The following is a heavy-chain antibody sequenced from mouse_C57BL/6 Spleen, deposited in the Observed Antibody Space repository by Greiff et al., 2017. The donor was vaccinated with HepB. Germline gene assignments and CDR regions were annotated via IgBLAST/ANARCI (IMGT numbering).Heavy chain of an antibody. CDR2: IDPEDGAT. J-gene: IGHJ3*01. D-gene: IGHD2-4*01. Sequence: EVQLQQSGAELVRPGASVKLSCTASGFNIKDYYMHWVKQRPEQGLAWIGRIDPEDGATEYAPKFQGKATMTADTSSNTAYLQLSSLTSEDTAVYSCTTVYHDYGGGFAYWGQGALVTVSA. V-gene: IGHV14-1*01. CDR1: GFNIKDYY. CDR3: TTVYHDYGGGFAY.